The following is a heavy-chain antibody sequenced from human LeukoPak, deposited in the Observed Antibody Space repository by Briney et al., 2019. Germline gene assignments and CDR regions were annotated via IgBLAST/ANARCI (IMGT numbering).Heavy chain of an antibody. V-gene: IGHV6-1*01. CDR3: ARDLGTSGWYTFDF. CDR1: GDSVSSNNGA. Sequence: SQTLSLTCAISGDSVSSNNGAWNWIRQSPSRGLEWLGRTYYRSKWYNDYAAFIQGRITINPDTSKNQFSLQLNSVTPEDTAVYYCARDLGTSGWYTFDFWGQGTLVNVS. J-gene: IGHJ4*02. D-gene: IGHD6-19*01. CDR2: TYYRSKWYN.